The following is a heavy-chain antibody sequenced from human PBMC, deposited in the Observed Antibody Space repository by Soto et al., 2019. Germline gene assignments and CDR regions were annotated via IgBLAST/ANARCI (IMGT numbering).Heavy chain of an antibody. J-gene: IGHJ6*02. V-gene: IGHV3-48*02. CDR3: ARDLYDGRLDVIDV. CDR2: ISSSSSTI. D-gene: IGHD2-2*02. Sequence: RALILSFAASGFTSSTYRMNWVRQAPVKGREWVSYISSSSSTIYYADSVKGRVTISRDNAKNSLYLQMNSLRDEDTAVYYCARDLYDGRLDVIDVWSQGTTVTVSS. CDR1: GFTSSTYR.